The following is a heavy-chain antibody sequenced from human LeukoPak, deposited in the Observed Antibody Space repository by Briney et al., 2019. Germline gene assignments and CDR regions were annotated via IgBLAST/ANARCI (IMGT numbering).Heavy chain of an antibody. CDR3: ARPRGGSGSYYYFDY. CDR1: GYSFTSYW. D-gene: IGHD1-26*01. J-gene: IGHJ4*02. Sequence: GESLKISCKGSGYSFTSYWIGWVRQMPGKGLEWMGIIYPGDSDTRYSPSFQGQVTISADKSISTAYLQWSSLKASDTAMYYCARPRGGSGSYYYFDYWGQGTLVTVSS. V-gene: IGHV5-51*01. CDR2: IYPGDSDT.